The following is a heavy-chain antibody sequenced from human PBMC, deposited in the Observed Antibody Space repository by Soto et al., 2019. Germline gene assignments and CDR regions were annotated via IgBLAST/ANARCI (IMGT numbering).Heavy chain of an antibody. Sequence: EVQVVESGGRLIQPGGSLRLSCAASGFTVSTNYMSWVRQAPGKGLEWVSVIYRDGSTYFADSLKGRFTIARDNSKNTLYLQMNSLRVEDTAVYYCARGASSLDPWGQGTLVTVSS. D-gene: IGHD6-6*01. CDR3: ARGASSLDP. CDR2: IYRDGST. V-gene: IGHV3-53*01. CDR1: GFTVSTNY. J-gene: IGHJ5*02.